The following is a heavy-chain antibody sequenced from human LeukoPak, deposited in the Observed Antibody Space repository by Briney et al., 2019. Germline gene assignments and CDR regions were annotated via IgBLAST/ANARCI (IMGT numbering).Heavy chain of an antibody. CDR2: INHSGST. J-gene: IGHJ4*02. Sequence: PSETLSLTCAVYGGSFSDYYWSWIRQPPGKGLEWIGEINHSGSTSYNPSLKSRVTISVDTSKNQSSLKLSSVTAADKAVYYCARARRDGYNLAFFFVSWGQGTLVTVSS. D-gene: IGHD5-24*01. CDR1: GGSFSDYY. V-gene: IGHV4-34*01. CDR3: ARARRDGYNLAFFFVS.